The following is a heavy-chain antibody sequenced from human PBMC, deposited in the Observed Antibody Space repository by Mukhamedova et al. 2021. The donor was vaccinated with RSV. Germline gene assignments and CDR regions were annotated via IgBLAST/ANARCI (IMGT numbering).Heavy chain of an antibody. J-gene: IGHJ4*02. V-gene: IGHV4-59*13. CDR3: ARNFYGSGIALGF. CDR2: IYYSGST. Sequence: GEGLEWIGYIYYSGSTNYNPSLKSRVTISVDTSKNQFSLKLSSVTAADTAVYCCARNFYGSGIALGFWGQGTLVTVSS. D-gene: IGHD3-10*01.